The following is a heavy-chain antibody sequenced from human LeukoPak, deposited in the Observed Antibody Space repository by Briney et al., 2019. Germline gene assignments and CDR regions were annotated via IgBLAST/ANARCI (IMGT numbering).Heavy chain of an antibody. J-gene: IGHJ4*02. CDR2: IYISGST. Sequence: TLSLTCTVSGGSISNDSYYWSWIRQPAGKGLEWIGRIYISGSTNYNPSLKSRVTISVDTSKNQFSLKLSSVTAADTAVYYCVSSPKGRFLEWLSGYWGQGTLVTVSS. CDR1: GGSISNDSYY. D-gene: IGHD3-3*01. V-gene: IGHV4-61*02. CDR3: VSSPKGRFLEWLSGY.